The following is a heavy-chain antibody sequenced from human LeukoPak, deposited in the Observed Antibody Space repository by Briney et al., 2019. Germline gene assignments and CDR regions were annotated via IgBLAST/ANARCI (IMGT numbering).Heavy chain of an antibody. Sequence: PSETLSLTCAVSGGSFSGYYWSWIRQPPGKGLEWIGEINHSGSTNYNPSLKSRVTISVDTSKNQFSLKLSSVTAADTAVYYCAREEAWNARDFDYWGQGTLVTVSS. CDR2: INHSGST. CDR3: AREEAWNARDFDY. J-gene: IGHJ4*02. CDR1: GGSFSGYY. V-gene: IGHV4-34*01. D-gene: IGHD1-1*01.